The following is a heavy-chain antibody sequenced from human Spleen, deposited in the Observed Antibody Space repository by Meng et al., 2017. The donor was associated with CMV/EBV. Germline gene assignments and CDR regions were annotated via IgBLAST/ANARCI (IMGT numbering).Heavy chain of an antibody. D-gene: IGHD3-3*01. Sequence: GESLKISCAASGFTFSSYGMYWVRQAPGKGLEWVAFIRYDGRDKYYADSVKGRFTISRDNSKNTLYLQMNSLRAEDTAVYYCAKDQAVDITIFGVVSKGDYYYGMDVWGQGTTVTVSS. V-gene: IGHV3-30*02. CDR3: AKDQAVDITIFGVVSKGDYYYGMDV. CDR1: GFTFSSYG. CDR2: IRYDGRDK. J-gene: IGHJ6*02.